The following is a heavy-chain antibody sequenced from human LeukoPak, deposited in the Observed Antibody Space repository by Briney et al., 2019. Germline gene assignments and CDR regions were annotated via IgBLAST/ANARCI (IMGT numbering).Heavy chain of an antibody. CDR3: AGARGGAYGFAFDS. Sequence: SDTLSLTCTVSGGSITTYFWSWIRQPPGKGLECIGYIHYTGNTNYSPSLRNRVTISVDTSKNQFSLKLNSVTAADTALYFCAGARGGAYGFAFDSWGQGTLVTVSS. CDR1: GGSITTYF. D-gene: IGHD3-10*01. CDR2: IHYTGNT. J-gene: IGHJ4*02. V-gene: IGHV4-59*07.